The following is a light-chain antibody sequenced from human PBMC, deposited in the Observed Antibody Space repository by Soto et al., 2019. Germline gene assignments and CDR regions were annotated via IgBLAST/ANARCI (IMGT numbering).Light chain of an antibody. CDR3: SSYTTSNTRQIV. Sequence: QSALTQPASVSGSPGQSITISCTGTSSDVGSYNYVSWYQHHPGKAPKFLIYDVSNRPSGVSNRFSGSKSDNTASLTISGLQPEDEADYYCSSYTTSNTRQIVFGTGTKVTVL. J-gene: IGLJ1*01. V-gene: IGLV2-14*03. CDR1: SSDVGSYNY. CDR2: DVS.